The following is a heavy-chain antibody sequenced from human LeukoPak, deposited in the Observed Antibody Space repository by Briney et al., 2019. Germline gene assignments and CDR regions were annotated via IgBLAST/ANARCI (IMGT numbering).Heavy chain of an antibody. Sequence: GASVTVSFTSSVYTFTVYYMHWVRQAPGQGREGMGWINPNSGGTNYAQKFQGRVTMTRDTSISTAYMELSRLRSDDTAVYYCARGDTAMVTWDYWGQGTLVTVSS. CDR2: INPNSGGT. D-gene: IGHD5-18*01. V-gene: IGHV1-2*02. CDR1: VYTFTVYY. J-gene: IGHJ4*02. CDR3: ARGDTAMVTWDY.